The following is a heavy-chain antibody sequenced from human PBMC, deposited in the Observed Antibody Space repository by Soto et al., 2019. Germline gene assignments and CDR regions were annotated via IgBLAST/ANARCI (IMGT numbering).Heavy chain of an antibody. CDR3: AKDLKRTFYYETRGPNY. Sequence: GGSLRLSCTVSGFTISNYAMSWVRQAPGKGLEWVSCSTHGGDATYYADSVKGRFTISRDNSKNTLYLQMQSLRADDTAVYYCAKDLKRTFYYETRGPNYWGQGNPVTVSS. D-gene: IGHD3-16*01. J-gene: IGHJ4*02. CDR1: GFTISNYA. V-gene: IGHV3-23*01. CDR2: STHGGDAT.